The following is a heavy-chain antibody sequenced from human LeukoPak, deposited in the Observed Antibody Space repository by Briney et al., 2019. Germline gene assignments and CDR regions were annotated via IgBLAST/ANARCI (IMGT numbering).Heavy chain of an antibody. J-gene: IGHJ6*02. CDR2: IYYNGST. CDR1: GGSISSYY. Sequence: SETLSLTCTVSGGSISSYYWSWIRQPPGKGLEWIGNIYYNGSTNYNPSLKSRVTISVDTSKNQFSLKLSSVTAADTAVYYCARVGSYYNYYYGMDVWGQGTTVTISS. V-gene: IGHV4-59*08. D-gene: IGHD2-15*01. CDR3: ARVGSYYNYYYGMDV.